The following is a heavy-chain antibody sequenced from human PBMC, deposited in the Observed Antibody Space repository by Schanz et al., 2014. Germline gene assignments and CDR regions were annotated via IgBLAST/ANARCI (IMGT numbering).Heavy chain of an antibody. Sequence: EVQLVGSGGGLVQPGGSLRLSCAASGFTFSDSWMHWVRQAPGKGLVWVSRTSNDGSFTTFADSVKGRFTISRDNAKNALYLQMNSLRAEDTAVYYCVRDTDYHFDYWGQGTLVTVSS. J-gene: IGHJ4*02. D-gene: IGHD4-17*01. CDR2: TSNDGSFT. V-gene: IGHV3-74*01. CDR1: GFTFSDSW. CDR3: VRDTDYHFDY.